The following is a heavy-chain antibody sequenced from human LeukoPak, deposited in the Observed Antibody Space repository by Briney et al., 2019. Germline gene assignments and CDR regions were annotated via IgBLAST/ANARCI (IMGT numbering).Heavy chain of an antibody. CDR1: VGSPSSDY. CDR3: ARFKWGAYFDL. V-gene: IGHV4-59*08. D-gene: IGHD7-27*01. J-gene: IGHJ2*01. Sequence: PPETLCLSSALSVGSPSSDYWSGGRHCPGKGREWVGYAYNSGETGKNPSLKSRVTILLAKSKNQCSLKMASVSAADTAVYYCARFKWGAYFDLWGRGTLVTVSS. CDR2: AYNSGET.